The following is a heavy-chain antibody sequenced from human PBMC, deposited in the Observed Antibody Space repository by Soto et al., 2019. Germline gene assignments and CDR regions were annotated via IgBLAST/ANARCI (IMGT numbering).Heavy chain of an antibody. D-gene: IGHD5-18*01. J-gene: IGHJ3*02. CDR3: ARGRGSSYGYSLDAFDI. CDR1: GGTFSSYT. V-gene: IGHV1-69*02. CDR2: IIPILGIA. Sequence: QVQLVQSGAEVKKPGSSVKVSCKASGGTFSSYTISWVRQAPGQGLEWMGRIIPILGIANYAQKFQGRVTITADKSTSTAYMELSSLRSEDTAVYYCARGRGSSYGYSLDAFDIWGQGTMVTVSS.